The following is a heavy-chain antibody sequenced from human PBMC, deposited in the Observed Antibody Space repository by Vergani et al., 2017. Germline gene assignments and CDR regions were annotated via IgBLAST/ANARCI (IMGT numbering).Heavy chain of an antibody. CDR2: ISSSGSTI. D-gene: IGHD3-3*01. J-gene: IGHJ3*02. Sequence: QVQLVESGGGLVKPGGSLRLSCAASGFTFSDYYMSWIRQAPGKGLEWVSYISSSGSTIYYADSVKGRFTISRDNAKNSLYLQMNSLRTEDTAVYYCARVDYDFWSGYYNFGDAFDIWGQGTMVTVSS. V-gene: IGHV3-11*01. CDR1: GFTFSDYY. CDR3: ARVDYDFWSGYYNFGDAFDI.